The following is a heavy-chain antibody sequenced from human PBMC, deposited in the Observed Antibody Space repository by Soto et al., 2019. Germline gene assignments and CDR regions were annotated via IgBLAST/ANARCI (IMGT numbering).Heavy chain of an antibody. J-gene: IGHJ4*02. CDR2: IYYSGST. CDR1: GGSISSYY. CDR3: ARRYGGSIDY. V-gene: IGHV4-59*08. D-gene: IGHD2-15*01. Sequence: QVQLQESGPGLVKPSETLSLTCTVSGGSISSYYWSWIRQPPGKGLEWIGYIYYSGSTNYNPSLKSRATRSVDTSKNQSSLKLSSVTAADTAGYYCARRYGGSIDYWGQGTLVTVSS.